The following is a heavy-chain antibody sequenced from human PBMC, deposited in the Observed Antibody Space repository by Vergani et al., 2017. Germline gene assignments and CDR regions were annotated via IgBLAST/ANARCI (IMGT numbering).Heavy chain of an antibody. CDR3: ARGSYYDGGLFDY. J-gene: IGHJ4*02. CDR2: MNPNSGNT. V-gene: IGHV1-8*02. CDR1: GGTFSSYA. D-gene: IGHD1-26*01. Sequence: QVQLVQSGAEVKKPGSSVKVSCKASGGTFSSYAINWVRQATGQGLEWMGWMNPNSGNTGYAQKFQGRVTMTRNTSISTAYMELSSLRSEDTAVYYCARGSYYDGGLFDYWGQGTLVTVSS.